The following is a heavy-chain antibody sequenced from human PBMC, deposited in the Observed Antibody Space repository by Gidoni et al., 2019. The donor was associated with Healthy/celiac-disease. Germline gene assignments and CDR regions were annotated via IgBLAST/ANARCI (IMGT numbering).Heavy chain of an antibody. J-gene: IGHJ6*02. CDR1: GFTFDDYA. CDR2: ISWNSGSI. Sequence: EVQLVESGGGLVQPGRSLRLSCAASGFTFDDYAMHWVRQAPGKGLEWVSGISWNSGSIGYADSVKGRFTISRDNAKNSLYLQMNSLRAEDTALYYCALHNYYYYGMDVWGQGTTVTVSS. V-gene: IGHV3-9*01. CDR3: ALHNYYYYGMDV.